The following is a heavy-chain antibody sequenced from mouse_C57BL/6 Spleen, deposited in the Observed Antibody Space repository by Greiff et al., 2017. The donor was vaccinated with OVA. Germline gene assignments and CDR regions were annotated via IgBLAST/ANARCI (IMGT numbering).Heavy chain of an antibody. Sequence: EVQLVESGAELVKPGASVKLSCTASGFNIKDYYMHWVKQRTEQGLEWIGRIDPEDGETKYAPKFQGKATITADTSSNTAYLQLSSLISEDTAVYYCARSGDYGNWYFDVWGTGTTVTVSS. V-gene: IGHV14-2*01. D-gene: IGHD1-1*01. CDR2: IDPEDGET. CDR3: ARSGDYGNWYFDV. J-gene: IGHJ1*03. CDR1: GFNIKDYY.